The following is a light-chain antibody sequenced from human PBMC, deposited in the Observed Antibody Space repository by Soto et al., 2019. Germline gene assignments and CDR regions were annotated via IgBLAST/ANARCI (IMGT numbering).Light chain of an antibody. Sequence: EIVMTQSPDTLSVSPGERVTLSCRASQSVSSDLAWYQQKPGQAPRLLIYGASTRATDIAARFSGSGSGTEFPLTISSLQSEDFAVYYCPQYNNWPPYTFGQGTKLEIK. J-gene: IGKJ2*01. CDR3: PQYNNWPPYT. CDR2: GAS. V-gene: IGKV3-15*01. CDR1: QSVSSD.